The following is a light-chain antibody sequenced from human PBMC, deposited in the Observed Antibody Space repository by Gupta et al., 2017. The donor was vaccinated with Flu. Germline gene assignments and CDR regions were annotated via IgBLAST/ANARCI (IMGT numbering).Light chain of an antibody. Sequence: MTHSPATLSVFPSERVTLSCRDSPSVSSKVGWYRQKPGQAPRLLIYGGSTRATGIPARFSGSGSGTEFTITISSLQSEDFAVYYCHQDDDCPFSFGQGTKMEIK. J-gene: IGKJ2*03. V-gene: IGKV3-15*01. CDR3: HQDDDCPFS. CDR2: GGS. CDR1: PSVSSK.